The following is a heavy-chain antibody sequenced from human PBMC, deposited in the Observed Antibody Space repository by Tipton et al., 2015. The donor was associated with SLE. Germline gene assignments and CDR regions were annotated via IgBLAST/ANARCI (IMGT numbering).Heavy chain of an antibody. CDR2: ISSGGTT. J-gene: IGHJ4*02. D-gene: IGHD6-13*01. CDR3: ADIAARGY. Sequence: GSLRLSCAASGFTFSNFAMSWVRQAPGKGLEWVSVISSGGTTYYADSVKGRFTISRDNSKNTLYLQMGSLRTEDTAVYYCADIAARGYWGQGTLVTVSS. CDR1: GFTFSNFA. V-gene: IGHV3-23*03.